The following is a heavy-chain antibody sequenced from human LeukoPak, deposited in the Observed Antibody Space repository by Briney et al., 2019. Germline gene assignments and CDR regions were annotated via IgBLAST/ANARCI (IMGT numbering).Heavy chain of an antibody. J-gene: IGHJ6*03. CDR3: AKDKYIRYFVGHYYYYYMDV. CDR1: GFTFSSYW. V-gene: IGHV3-74*01. D-gene: IGHD3-9*01. CDR2: INSDGSST. Sequence: GGSLKLSCAASGFTFSSYWMHWFRQAPGKGLVWVSRINSDGSSTSYADSVKGRFTISRDNSKNTLYLQMNSLRAEDTAVYYCAKDKYIRYFVGHYYYYYMDVWGKGTTVTVSS.